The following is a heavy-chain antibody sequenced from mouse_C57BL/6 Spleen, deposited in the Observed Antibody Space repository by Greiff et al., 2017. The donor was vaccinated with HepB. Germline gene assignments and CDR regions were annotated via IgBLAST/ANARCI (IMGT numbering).Heavy chain of an antibody. V-gene: IGHV3-6*01. CDR3: AREGDGYYVRYYAMDY. CDR1: GYSITSGYY. CDR2: ISYDGSN. Sequence: EVQRVESGPGLVKPSQSLSLTCSVTGYSITSGYYWNWIRQFPGNKLEWMGYISYDGSNNYNPSLKNRISITRDTSKNQFFLKLNSVTTEDTATYYCAREGDGYYVRYYAMDYWGQGTSVTVSS. J-gene: IGHJ4*01. D-gene: IGHD2-3*01.